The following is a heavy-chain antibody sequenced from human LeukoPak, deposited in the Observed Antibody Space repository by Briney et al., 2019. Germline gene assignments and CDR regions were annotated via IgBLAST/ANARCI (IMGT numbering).Heavy chain of an antibody. D-gene: IGHD6-19*01. CDR1: ACSISSYY. Sequence: SVTLSFTSTVYACSISSYYWGWNRQPPGQGLEWKGYIYYSGTTNYYPSIKSRVAISLETSKNHFALKLSSVTAADTAVYYCAREGGSSGWYDCWGQGTLVTASS. CDR2: IYYSGTT. V-gene: IGHV4-59*01. J-gene: IGHJ5*01. CDR3: AREGGSSGWYDC.